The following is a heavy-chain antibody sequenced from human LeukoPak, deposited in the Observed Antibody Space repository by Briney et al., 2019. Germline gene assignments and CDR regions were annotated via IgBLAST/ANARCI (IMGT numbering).Heavy chain of an antibody. V-gene: IGHV3-13*01. CDR2: IGVAAIT. D-gene: IGHD1-26*01. Sequence: LSGGSLRLSCAASGFTFSSHDMHWVRQATGKGLEWVSAIGVAAITFYSGSVKGRFTISRENAKNSLYLLMSSLRAEDTAVYYCARQNTPHGNFDYWGQGTLVTVSS. J-gene: IGHJ4*02. CDR1: GFTFSSHD. CDR3: ARQNTPHGNFDY.